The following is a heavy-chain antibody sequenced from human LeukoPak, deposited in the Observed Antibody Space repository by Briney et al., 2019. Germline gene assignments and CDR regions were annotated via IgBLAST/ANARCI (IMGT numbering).Heavy chain of an antibody. D-gene: IGHD3-10*01. Sequence: PGGSLRLSCVASGFSFSGSWMSWVRQAPGKGLEWVANIKVDGSEKHYLDSVEGRLIISRDNAKNSLHLQMNNLRAEDTAEYYCVRDGPFGSGTFGYWAQGTLVSVSS. CDR3: VRDGPFGSGTFGY. V-gene: IGHV3-7*01. CDR1: GFSFSGSW. CDR2: IKVDGSEK. J-gene: IGHJ4*02.